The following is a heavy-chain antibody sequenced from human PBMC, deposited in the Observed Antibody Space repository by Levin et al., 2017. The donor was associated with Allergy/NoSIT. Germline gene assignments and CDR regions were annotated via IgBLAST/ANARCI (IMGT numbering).Heavy chain of an antibody. CDR1: GDSISSYF. J-gene: IGHJ6*02. CDR3: ARHKDWNVYSYYGLDV. Sequence: NTSETLSLTCTVSGDSISSYFWSWIRQSPGKGLEWIGCISYSVRTYYNPSLKSRVTLSVDTSKFQLSLRLSSVTAADTAVYYCARHKDWNVYSYYGLDVWGQGTTVTVSS. CDR2: ISYSVRT. V-gene: IGHV4-59*08. D-gene: IGHD1-1*01.